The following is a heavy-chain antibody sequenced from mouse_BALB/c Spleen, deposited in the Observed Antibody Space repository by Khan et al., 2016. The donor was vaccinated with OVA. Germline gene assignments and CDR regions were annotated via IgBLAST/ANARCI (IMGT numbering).Heavy chain of an antibody. CDR2: IWSDGST. Sequence: QVQLKQSGPGLVAPSQSLSITCTISGFSLTNYGVHWVRQPPGKGLEWLVVIWSDGSTTYNSALISRLTVDKDNSKSQVFLKMNSLQTDDTAMYFCARQPYYHYNIMDYWGQGTSVTVSS. CDR3: ARQPYYHYNIMDY. J-gene: IGHJ4*01. V-gene: IGHV2-6-1*01. CDR1: GFSLTNYG. D-gene: IGHD1-1*01.